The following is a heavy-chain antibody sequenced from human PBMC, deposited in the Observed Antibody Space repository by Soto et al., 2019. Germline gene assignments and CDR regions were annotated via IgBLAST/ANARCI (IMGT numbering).Heavy chain of an antibody. CDR1: GFTFSTCA. J-gene: IGHJ5*02. CDR3: AKQAVVVAATPWFDP. CDR2: ISGGGGST. Sequence: PGGSLRLSWAASGFTFSTCAMNWVRQAPGKGLEWVSSISGGGGSTYYGDSVKGRFTISRDNSKNTLYLQINSLRADDTAVYYCAKQAVVVAATPWFDPWGQGTLVTVSS. D-gene: IGHD2-15*01. V-gene: IGHV3-23*01.